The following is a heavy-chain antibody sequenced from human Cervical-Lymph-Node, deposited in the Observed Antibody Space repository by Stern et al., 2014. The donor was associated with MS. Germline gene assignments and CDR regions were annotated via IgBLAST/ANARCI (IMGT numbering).Heavy chain of an antibody. CDR1: GFTFSSYS. Sequence: VQLVESGGGLVQPGGSLRLSCAASGFTFSSYSMNWVRQAPGQGLEWVSYISSSSSTIYYAESVKGRFTISRDNAKNSLYLQMNSLRDEDTAVYYCAREDELGGTAWGQGTLVTVSS. D-gene: IGHD1-14*01. CDR2: ISSSSSTI. V-gene: IGHV3-48*02. CDR3: AREDELGGTA. J-gene: IGHJ5*02.